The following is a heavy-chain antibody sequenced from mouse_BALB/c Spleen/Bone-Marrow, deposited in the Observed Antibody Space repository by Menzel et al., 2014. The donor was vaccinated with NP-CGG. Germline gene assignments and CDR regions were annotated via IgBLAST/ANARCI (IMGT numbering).Heavy chain of an antibody. V-gene: IGHV5-12*02. Sequence: EVQLVESGGGLVQPGGSLKLSCATSGFTFSDYYMYWVHQTPEKRLEWVAYISNGGGSTYYPDTVKGRFTISRDNAKNTLYLQMSRLKSEDTAMYYCARPTIYYDYDGYAMDYWGQGTSVTVSS. J-gene: IGHJ4*01. CDR1: GFTFSDYY. D-gene: IGHD2-4*01. CDR2: ISNGGGST. CDR3: ARPTIYYDYDGYAMDY.